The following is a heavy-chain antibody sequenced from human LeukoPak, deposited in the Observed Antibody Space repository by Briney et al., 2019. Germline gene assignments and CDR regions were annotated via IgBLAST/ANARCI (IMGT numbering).Heavy chain of an antibody. CDR1: GFTFTTYW. J-gene: IGHJ5*02. CDR2: ISSSGSTI. V-gene: IGHV3-48*04. Sequence: GGSLRLSCAASGFTFTTYWMGWVRQAPGKGLEWVSYISSSGSTIYYADSVKGRFTISRDNAKNSLYLQMNSLRAEDTAVYYCAKDLVGGVVVPAWGQGTLVTVSS. D-gene: IGHD2-2*01. CDR3: AKDLVGGVVVPA.